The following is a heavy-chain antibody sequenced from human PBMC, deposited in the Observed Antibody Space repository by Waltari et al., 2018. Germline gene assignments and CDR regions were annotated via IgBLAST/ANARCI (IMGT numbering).Heavy chain of an antibody. D-gene: IGHD3-22*01. V-gene: IGHV4-39*07. J-gene: IGHJ4*02. CDR2: IYYSGRT. CDR1: GGSISSSSYY. CDR3: ARQGVVVTLHDY. Sequence: QLQLQESGPGLVKPSETLSLTCTVSGGSISSSSYYWGWIRQPPGKGLEWIGSIYYSGRTYYNPSLKSRVTISVDTSKNQFSLKLSSVTAADTAVYYCARQGVVVTLHDYWGQGTLVTVSS.